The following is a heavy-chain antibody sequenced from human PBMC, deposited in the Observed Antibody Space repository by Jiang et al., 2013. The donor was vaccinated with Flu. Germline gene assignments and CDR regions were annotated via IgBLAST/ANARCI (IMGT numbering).Heavy chain of an antibody. V-gene: IGHV1-18*01. Sequence: GAEVKKPGASVKVSCKASGYTFTSYDINWVRQATGQGLEWMGWISAYNGNTNYAQKLQGRVTMTTDTSTSTAYMELRSLRSDDTAVYYCARVLYGDYSNWFDPWGQGTLATVSS. J-gene: IGHJ5*02. CDR3: ARVLYGDYSNWFDP. CDR1: GYTFTSYD. CDR2: ISAYNGNT. D-gene: IGHD4-17*01.